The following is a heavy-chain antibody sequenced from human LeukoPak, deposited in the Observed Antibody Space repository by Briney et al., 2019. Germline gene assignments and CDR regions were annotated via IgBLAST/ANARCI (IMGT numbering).Heavy chain of an antibody. CDR1: GFTFSSYW. Sequence: GGSLRLSCAASGFTFSSYWMHWVRQAPGEGLVWVSRINSDENSTSYADSVKGRFIISRDNAKNTLYLHMNSLRAEDTAVYYCARDRDILTGYPDAFDIWGQGTMVTVSS. CDR3: ARDRDILTGYPDAFDI. J-gene: IGHJ3*02. CDR2: INSDENST. V-gene: IGHV3-74*01. D-gene: IGHD3-9*01.